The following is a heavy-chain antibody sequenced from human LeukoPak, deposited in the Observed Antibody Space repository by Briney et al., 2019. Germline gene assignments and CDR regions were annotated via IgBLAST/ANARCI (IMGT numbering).Heavy chain of an antibody. CDR1: GFTFSSYS. Sequence: GGSLRVSCAASGFTFSSYSMNWVRQAPGKGLEWVSSISSSSSYIYYADSVKGRFTISRDNAKNSLYLQTNSLRAEDTAVYYCARDARIVGGAFDIWGQGTMVTVSS. V-gene: IGHV3-21*01. D-gene: IGHD3-22*01. CDR2: ISSSSSYI. J-gene: IGHJ3*02. CDR3: ARDARIVGGAFDI.